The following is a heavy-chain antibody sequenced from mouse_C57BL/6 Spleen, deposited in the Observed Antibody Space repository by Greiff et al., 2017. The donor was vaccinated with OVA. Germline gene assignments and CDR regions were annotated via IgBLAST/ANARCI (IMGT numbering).Heavy chain of an antibody. CDR1: GYTFTSYG. D-gene: IGHD3-2*02. CDR3: ARPDSSGYDY. Sequence: QVQLQQSGAELARPGASVKLSCKASGYTFTSYGISWVKQRPGQGLEWIGEIYPRSGNTYYNEKFKGKATLTADKSSSTAYMELRSLTSEDSAVYFCARPDSSGYDYWGQGTTLTVSS. V-gene: IGHV1-81*01. J-gene: IGHJ2*01. CDR2: IYPRSGNT.